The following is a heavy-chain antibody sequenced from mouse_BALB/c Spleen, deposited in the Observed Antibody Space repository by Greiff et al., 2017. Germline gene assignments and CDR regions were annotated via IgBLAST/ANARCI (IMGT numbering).Heavy chain of an antibody. CDR2: INPSNGGT. D-gene: IGHD2-4*01. V-gene: IGHV1S81*02. J-gene: IGHJ3*01. Sequence: QVQLQQSGAELVKPGASVKLSCKASGYTFTSYYMYWVKQRPGQGLEWIGEINPSNGGTNFNEKFKSKATLTVDKSSSTAYMQLSSLTSEDSAVYYCTSPIYYDYDGWFAYWGQGTLVTVSA. CDR1: GYTFTSYY. CDR3: TSPIYYDYDGWFAY.